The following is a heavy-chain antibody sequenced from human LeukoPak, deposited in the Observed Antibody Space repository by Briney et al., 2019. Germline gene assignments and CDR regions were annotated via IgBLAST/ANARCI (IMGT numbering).Heavy chain of an antibody. Sequence: GGSLRLSCAASVFTFSSYWMHWVRQAPGKGLVWVSRINSDGSSTTYADSVKGRFTISRDNAKNTLYLQINSLRAEDTAVYYCASGYCSGGSCYRDYDGNVPFDYWGQGTLVTVSS. V-gene: IGHV3-74*03. CDR1: VFTFSSYW. J-gene: IGHJ4*02. D-gene: IGHD2-15*01. CDR3: ASGYCSGGSCYRDYDGNVPFDY. CDR2: INSDGSST.